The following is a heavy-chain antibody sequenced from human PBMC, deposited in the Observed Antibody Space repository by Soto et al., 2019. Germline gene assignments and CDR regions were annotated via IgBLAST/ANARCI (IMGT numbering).Heavy chain of an antibody. J-gene: IGHJ6*02. V-gene: IGHV1-8*01. Sequence: ASVKVSFKASGYTFTSYDINCVRQATGQGLEWMGWMNPNSGNTGYAQKFQGRVTMTRNTSISTAYMELSSLRSEDTAVYYCARIYDFWSDPYYYYGMDVWGQGTPVTVSS. CDR1: GYTFTSYD. CDR3: ARIYDFWSDPYYYYGMDV. D-gene: IGHD3-3*01. CDR2: MNPNSGNT.